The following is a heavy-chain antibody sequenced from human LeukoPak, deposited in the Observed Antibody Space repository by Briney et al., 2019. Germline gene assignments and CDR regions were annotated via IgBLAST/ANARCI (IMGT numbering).Heavy chain of an antibody. V-gene: IGHV4-31*03. CDR1: GGSISSSSYY. CDR3: ARGIHTDDYGDYDPGDYYFDY. J-gene: IGHJ4*02. D-gene: IGHD4-17*01. Sequence: PSETLSLTCTVSGGSISSSSYYWGWIRQPPGKGLEWIGYIYYSGSTYYNPSLKSRVTISVDTSKNQFSLKLSSVTAADTAVYYCARGIHTDDYGDYDPGDYYFDYWGQGTLVTVSS. CDR2: IYYSGST.